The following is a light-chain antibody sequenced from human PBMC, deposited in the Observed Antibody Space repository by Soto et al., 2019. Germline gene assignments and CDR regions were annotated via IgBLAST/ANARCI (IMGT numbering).Light chain of an antibody. Sequence: EIVLTQSPGTLSLSPGERVTLSCRASQSVSSSHLAWYQQKPGQAPRLLIYAAFSRATGIPDRFSGSGSGTDFILTISRLEPEDFAAYYCQHFGAFGQGTKVEIK. CDR2: AAF. CDR3: QHFGA. V-gene: IGKV3-20*01. J-gene: IGKJ1*01. CDR1: QSVSSSH.